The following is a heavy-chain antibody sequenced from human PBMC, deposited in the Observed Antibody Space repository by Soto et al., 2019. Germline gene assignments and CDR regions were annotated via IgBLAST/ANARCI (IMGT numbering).Heavy chain of an antibody. CDR2: ISYDGSNK. CDR3: ARDGATRNYDAFDI. D-gene: IGHD1-26*01. CDR1: GFTFSSYA. V-gene: IGHV3-30-3*01. J-gene: IGHJ3*02. Sequence: QVQLVESGGGVVQPGRSLRLSCAASGFTFSSYAMHWVRQAPGKGLEWVAVISYDGSNKYYADSVKGRFTISRDNSKNTLYLQMNSLRAEDTAVYYCARDGATRNYDAFDIWGQGTMVTVSS.